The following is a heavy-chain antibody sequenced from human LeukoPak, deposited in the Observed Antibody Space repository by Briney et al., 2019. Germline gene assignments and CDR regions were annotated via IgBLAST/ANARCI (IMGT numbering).Heavy chain of an antibody. CDR3: ARARIDY. Sequence: SGGCPRLSCVGSGVTFISFLMNCVRPAPGKGLEWVANIKDDGSEKYSVDSVKGRFTISRDNAKNLLYLQMSSLRAEDTAVYYCARARIDYWGQGTLVTVSS. J-gene: IGHJ4*02. CDR2: IKDDGSEK. V-gene: IGHV3-7*04. D-gene: IGHD1-14*01. CDR1: GVTFISFL.